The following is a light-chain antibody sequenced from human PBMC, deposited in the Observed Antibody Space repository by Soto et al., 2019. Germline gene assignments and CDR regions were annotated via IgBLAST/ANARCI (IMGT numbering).Light chain of an antibody. Sequence: QAVVTQSPSASASLGASVKLTCTLSSGHSSYAIAWHQQQPEEGPRYLMKLNSDGSHSKGDGIPDRFSGSSSGAERYLTISSLQSEDEADYYCQTWGTGILVFGGGTKLTVL. J-gene: IGLJ2*01. V-gene: IGLV4-69*01. CDR1: SGHSSYA. CDR2: LNSDGSH. CDR3: QTWGTGILV.